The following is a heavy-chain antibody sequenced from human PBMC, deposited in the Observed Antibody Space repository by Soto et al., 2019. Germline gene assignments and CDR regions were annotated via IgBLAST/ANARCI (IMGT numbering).Heavy chain of an antibody. CDR1: GYTFTSYA. CDR3: ARLQAAAGDNDLTFDY. Sequence: ASVKVSCKASGYTFTSYAMHWVRQAPGQRLEWMGRIDPSDSYTNYSPSFQGHVTISADKSISTAYLQWSSLKASDTAMYYCARLQAAAGDNDLTFDYWGQGTLVTVSS. CDR2: IDPSDSYT. J-gene: IGHJ4*02. V-gene: IGHV5-10-1*01. D-gene: IGHD6-13*01.